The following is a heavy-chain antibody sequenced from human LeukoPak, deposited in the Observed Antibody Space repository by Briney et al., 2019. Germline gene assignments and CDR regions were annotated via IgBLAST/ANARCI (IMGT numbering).Heavy chain of an antibody. V-gene: IGHV3-33*01. J-gene: IGHJ4*02. Sequence: PGGSLRLSCAASGFIFSSYGMHWVRQAPGKGLEWVAVIWYDGSNKYYADSVKGRFTISRDNSKNTLYLQMNSLRAEDTAVYYCAREWGGSYFFDYWGQGTLVTVSS. CDR3: AREWGGSYFFDY. D-gene: IGHD1-26*01. CDR2: IWYDGSNK. CDR1: GFIFSSYG.